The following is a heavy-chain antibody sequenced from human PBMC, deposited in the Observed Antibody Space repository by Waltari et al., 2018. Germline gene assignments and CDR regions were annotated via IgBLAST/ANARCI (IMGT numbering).Heavy chain of an antibody. CDR1: GGSISSYY. J-gene: IGHJ3*02. CDR2: IYYSGST. D-gene: IGHD5-18*01. V-gene: IGHV4-59*05. Sequence: QVQLQESGPGLVKPSATLSLPCTVSGGSISSYYWSWIRQPAGKGLEWIGSIYYSGSTYYNPSLKSRVTISVDTSKNQFSLKLSSVTAADTAVYYCAIPRGLQLWLEAFDIWGQGTMVTVSS. CDR3: AIPRGLQLWLEAFDI.